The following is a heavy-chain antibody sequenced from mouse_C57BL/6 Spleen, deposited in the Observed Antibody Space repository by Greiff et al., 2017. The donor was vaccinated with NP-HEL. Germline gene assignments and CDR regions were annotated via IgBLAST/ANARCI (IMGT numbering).Heavy chain of an antibody. J-gene: IGHJ4*01. D-gene: IGHD2-2*01. CDR1: GYTFTNYW. CDR3: ARTGYDGYYAMDY. CDR2: IYPGGGYT. V-gene: IGHV1-63*01. Sequence: QVQLQQSGAELVRPGTSVKMSCKASGYTFTNYWIGWAKQRPGHGLEWIGDIYPGGGYTNYHEKFKGKATLTADKSSSTAYMQFSSLTSEDSAIYYCARTGYDGYYAMDYWGQGTSVTVSS.